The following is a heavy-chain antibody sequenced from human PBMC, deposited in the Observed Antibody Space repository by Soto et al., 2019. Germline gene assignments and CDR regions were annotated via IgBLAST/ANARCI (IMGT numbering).Heavy chain of an antibody. V-gene: IGHV4-61*01. CDR2: IYYSGST. Sequence: PSETLSLTCTVSGGSVSSGSYYWSWIRQPPGKGLEWIGYIYYSGSTNYNPSLKSRVTISVDTSKNQFSLKLSSVTAADTAVYYCARVRSKLELDYWGQGTLVTVSS. CDR1: GGSVSSGSYY. D-gene: IGHD1-7*01. CDR3: ARVRSKLELDY. J-gene: IGHJ4*02.